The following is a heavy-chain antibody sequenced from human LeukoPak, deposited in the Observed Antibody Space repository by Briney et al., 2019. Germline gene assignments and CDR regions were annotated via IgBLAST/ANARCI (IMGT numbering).Heavy chain of an antibody. CDR3: ARGVELPDY. CDR2: ISSNGCST. V-gene: IGHV3-64*01. Sequence: GGSLRLSCAASGFTFSSYAMHWVRQAPGKGLEYVSAISSNGCSTYYANSVKGRFTISRDNSKNTLYLQMGSLRAEDMAVYYCARGVELPDYWGQGTLVTVSS. D-gene: IGHD1-7*01. CDR1: GFTFSSYA. J-gene: IGHJ4*02.